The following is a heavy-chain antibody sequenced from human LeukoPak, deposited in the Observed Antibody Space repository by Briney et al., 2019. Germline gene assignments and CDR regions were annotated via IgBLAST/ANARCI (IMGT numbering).Heavy chain of an antibody. J-gene: IGHJ6*02. Sequence: GRSLRLSCAASGFTFSSYGMHWVRQAPGKGLEWVAVVSYDGSNKYYADSVKGRFTISRDNPKKSLFLQMSSLRAEDTAVYYCAIAYGMDVWGQGTTVTVSS. CDR2: VSYDGSNK. CDR3: AIAYGMDV. V-gene: IGHV3-30*03. CDR1: GFTFSSYG.